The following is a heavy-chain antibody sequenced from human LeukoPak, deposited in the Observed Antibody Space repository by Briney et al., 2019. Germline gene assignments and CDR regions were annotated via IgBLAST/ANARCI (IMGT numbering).Heavy chain of an antibody. CDR2: IYYSGST. D-gene: IGHD3-10*01. CDR3: ARTMVRGYYYYYYMDV. Sequence: PSETLSLTCAVYGGSFSGYYWSWIRQPPGKGLEWIGYIYYSGSTNYNPSLKSRVTISVDTSKNQFSLKLSSVTAADTAVYYCARTMVRGYYYYYYMDVWGKGTTVTVSS. CDR1: GGSFSGYY. V-gene: IGHV4-59*01. J-gene: IGHJ6*03.